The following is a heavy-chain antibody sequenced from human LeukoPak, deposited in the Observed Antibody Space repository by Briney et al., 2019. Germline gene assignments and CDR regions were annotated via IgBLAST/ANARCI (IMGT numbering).Heavy chain of an antibody. D-gene: IGHD2-2*01. CDR3: TTDVPATARVVGVGYYYYYMDV. CDR2: ISYDGSYK. J-gene: IGHJ6*03. Sequence: GGSLRLSCAASGFTFSRYALHWVRQAPGKGLEWVAFISYDGSYKYYADSVKGRFTISKDDSKNTLYLQMNSLKTEDTAVYYCTTDVPATARVVGVGYYYYYMDVWGKGTTVTISS. V-gene: IGHV3-30*04. CDR1: GFTFSRYA.